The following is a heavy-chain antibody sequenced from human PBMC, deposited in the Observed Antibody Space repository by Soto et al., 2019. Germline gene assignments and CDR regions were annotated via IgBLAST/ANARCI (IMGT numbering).Heavy chain of an antibody. Sequence: EVQLVESGGGLVKPGGSLRLSCAASGFTFSRYGMNWLRQAPGKGLEWVASISSSTSYVYYADSVKGGFSTSRDNAKNILYLEMYGLRTEDTAVYYCARDPSEGRVGNWFESWGQGTLVTVSS. D-gene: IGHD2-2*01. CDR3: ARDPSEGRVGNWFES. CDR2: ISSSTSYV. CDR1: GFTFSRYG. J-gene: IGHJ5*01. V-gene: IGHV3-21*02.